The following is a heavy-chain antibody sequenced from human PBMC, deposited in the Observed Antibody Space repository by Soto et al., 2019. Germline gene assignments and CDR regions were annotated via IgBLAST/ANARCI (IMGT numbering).Heavy chain of an antibody. J-gene: IGHJ5*02. V-gene: IGHV1-69*01. CDR2: ITPVFGTA. CDR3: ARSLEGTTVTNWFDP. CDR1: ADTFNSYS. Sequence: QVQLVQSGAEVKKPGSSVKVSCKASADTFNSYSLSWLRQAPGQRLEWMGGITPVFGTADYAQSFEDRLTKTADDSTSTVYMELSSLRSDDTAVYYCARSLEGTTVTNWFDPWGHGALVTVSS. D-gene: IGHD4-17*01.